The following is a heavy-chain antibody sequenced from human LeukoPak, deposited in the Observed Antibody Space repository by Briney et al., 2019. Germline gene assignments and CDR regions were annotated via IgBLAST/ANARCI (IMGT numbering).Heavy chain of an antibody. V-gene: IGHV4-34*01. D-gene: IGHD6-13*01. Sequence: PSGTLSLTCAVYGGPFSGYYWSWIRQAPGKGLEWIGEINDSETTNYNPSLKSRVTISVDTSKKQFSLKLSFVTAADTAIYYCARETAAAGSFIAINDYWGQGTLVTVSS. CDR3: ARETAAAGSFIAINDY. CDR1: GGPFSGYY. J-gene: IGHJ4*02. CDR2: INDSETT.